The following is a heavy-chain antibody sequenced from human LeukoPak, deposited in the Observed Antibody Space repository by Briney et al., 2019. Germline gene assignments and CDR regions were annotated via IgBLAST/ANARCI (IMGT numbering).Heavy chain of an antibody. CDR3: ARAAGYSTPLDH. D-gene: IGHD6-13*01. CDR2: IYYSGST. CDR1: GGSINSRGYL. Sequence: PSETLSLTCTVSGGSINSRGYLWGWIRQTPGKGLEWIGTIYYSGSTYYNPSLESRITISLDTSKNQFSLKLSSVTAADTAVFYCARAAGYSTPLDHWGQGTLVTVSS. J-gene: IGHJ4*02. V-gene: IGHV4-39*07.